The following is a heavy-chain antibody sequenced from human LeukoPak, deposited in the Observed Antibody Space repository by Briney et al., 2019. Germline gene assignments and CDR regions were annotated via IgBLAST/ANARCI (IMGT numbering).Heavy chain of an antibody. V-gene: IGHV1-18*01. CDR1: GYTFTSYG. J-gene: IGHJ4*02. CDR3: ARVGRVSCSSASCFTGGGNY. D-gene: IGHD2-2*02. CDR2: ISAYNGNT. Sequence: ASVKVSCKASGYTFTSYGISWLRQAPGQGLEWMGWISAYNGNTNKAQKLQGRVTMTTATSTSTAYMELRSLRSDDTAVYYCARVGRVSCSSASCFTGGGNYWGQGTLVTVSS.